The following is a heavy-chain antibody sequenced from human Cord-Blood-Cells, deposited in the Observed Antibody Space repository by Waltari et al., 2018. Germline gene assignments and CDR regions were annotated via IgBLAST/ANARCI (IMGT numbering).Heavy chain of an antibody. CDR2: IYYSGST. D-gene: IGHD4-17*01. CDR1: GGSISSSSYY. Sequence: QLQLQESGPGLVKPSETLSLTCTVSGGSISSSSYYWGWIRQPPGKGLEWIGCIYYSGSTTYNPSLKSRVTISVDTSKNQFSLKLISVTAADTAVYYCAVTVTNWFDPWGQGTLVTVSS. CDR3: AVTVTNWFDP. J-gene: IGHJ5*02. V-gene: IGHV4-39*01.